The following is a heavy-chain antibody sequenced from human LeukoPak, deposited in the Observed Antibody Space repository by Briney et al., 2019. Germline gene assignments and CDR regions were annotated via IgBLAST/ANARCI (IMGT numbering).Heavy chain of an antibody. CDR1: GFTFSSYG. V-gene: IGHV3-30*18. CDR2: ISYDGSNK. Sequence: GGSLRLSCAASGFTFSSYGMHGVRQAPGKGLEWVAVISYDGSNKYYADSVKGRFTISRDNSKNTLYLQMNSLRAEDTAVYYCTKPYDYGDYVGFDYWGQGTLVTVSS. D-gene: IGHD4-17*01. J-gene: IGHJ4*02. CDR3: TKPYDYGDYVGFDY.